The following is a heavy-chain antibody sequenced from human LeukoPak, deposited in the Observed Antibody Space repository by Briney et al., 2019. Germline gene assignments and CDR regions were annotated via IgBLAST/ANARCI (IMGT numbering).Heavy chain of an antibody. Sequence: GGSLRLSRAASGFTFTNYAMTWVRQAPGKGLEWVSSISGSDSKTYYADSVKGRFTISRDNAKNTVYLQMNSLRAEDTAIYYCAKDAANYPFFFDFWGQGTPVTVSS. CDR1: GFTFTNYA. CDR2: ISGSDSKT. V-gene: IGHV3-23*01. J-gene: IGHJ4*02. CDR3: AKDAANYPFFFDF. D-gene: IGHD4/OR15-4a*01.